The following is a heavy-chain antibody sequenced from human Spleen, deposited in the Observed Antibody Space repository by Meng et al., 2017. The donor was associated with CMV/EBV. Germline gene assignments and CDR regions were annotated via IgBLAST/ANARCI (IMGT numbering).Heavy chain of an antibody. CDR1: GFTFSTYA. D-gene: IGHD1-26*01. Sequence: GGSLRLSCAASGFTFSTYAMSWVRQAAGKGLEWVANIKPDGSEIHYVDSVKGRFTISRDNAKNSLYLQLNSLRGEDAAMYYCARYGVVAAMDYWGQGTLVTVSS. CDR3: ARYGVVAAMDY. V-gene: IGHV3-7*01. CDR2: IKPDGSEI. J-gene: IGHJ4*02.